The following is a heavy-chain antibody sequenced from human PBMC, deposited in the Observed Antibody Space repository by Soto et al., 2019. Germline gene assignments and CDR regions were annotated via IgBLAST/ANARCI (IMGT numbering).Heavy chain of an antibody. Sequence: QVQLVQSGAEVKKPGASVKVSCKASGYTFTSYAMHWVRQAPGQRLEWMGWINAGNGNTKYSQKFQGRVTITRDTSASTAYMELSSLRSEDTALYYCARGPAGSDGPGDYWGQETLVTVSS. J-gene: IGHJ4*02. CDR3: ARGPAGSDGPGDY. D-gene: IGHD2-2*01. CDR1: GYTFTSYA. V-gene: IGHV1-3*01. CDR2: INAGNGNT.